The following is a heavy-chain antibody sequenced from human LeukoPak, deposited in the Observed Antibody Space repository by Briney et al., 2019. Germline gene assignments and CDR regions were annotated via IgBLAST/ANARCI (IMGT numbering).Heavy chain of an antibody. Sequence: SETLSLTCAVYGGSLSGYYWSWIRQPPGKGLEWIGEINHSGSTNYNPSLKSRVTISVDTSKNQFSLKLSSVTAADTAVYYCARLRSSSWRSYYYYYMDVWGKGTTVTVSS. CDR3: ARLRSSSWRSYYYYYMDV. CDR2: INHSGST. J-gene: IGHJ6*03. CDR1: GGSLSGYY. V-gene: IGHV4-34*01. D-gene: IGHD6-13*01.